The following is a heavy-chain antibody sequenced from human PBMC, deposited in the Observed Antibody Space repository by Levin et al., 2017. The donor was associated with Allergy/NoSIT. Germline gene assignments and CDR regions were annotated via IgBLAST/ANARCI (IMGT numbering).Heavy chain of an antibody. Sequence: PGGSLRLSCVASGFSLSGYSMNWVRQAPGKGLEWVSTISGSGTYINYADSVKGRFAISRDDARNSVYLQMNSLRDEDTAVYYWARDQGLAWGQGVLVTVSS. CDR1: GFSLSGYS. V-gene: IGHV3-21*04. J-gene: IGHJ5*02. CDR3: ARDQGLA. CDR2: ISGSGTYI.